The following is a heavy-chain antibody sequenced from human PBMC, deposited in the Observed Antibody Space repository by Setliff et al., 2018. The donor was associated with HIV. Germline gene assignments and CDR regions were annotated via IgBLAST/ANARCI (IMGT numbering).Heavy chain of an antibody. CDR3: ARDPGYKSSWYGAFDI. V-gene: IGHV1-18*01. D-gene: IGHD6-13*01. Sequence: ASVKVSCKASGYFFNNYGIAWVRQAPGQGLEWMGWISGFNGNTNYAQKFQGRVTMTRDTSISTAFMDLSRLRSDDTAVYYCARDPGYKSSWYGAFDIWGQGTMVTVSS. CDR2: ISGFNGNT. CDR1: GYFFNNYG. J-gene: IGHJ3*02.